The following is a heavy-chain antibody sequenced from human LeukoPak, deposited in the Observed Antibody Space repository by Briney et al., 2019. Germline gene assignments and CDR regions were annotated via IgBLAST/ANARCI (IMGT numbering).Heavy chain of an antibody. D-gene: IGHD2-21*02. J-gene: IGHJ6*03. CDR2: ISSSGSTI. CDR1: GFAFNTYS. Sequence: TGGSLRLSCAASGFAFNTYSMNWVRQAPGKGLEWVSYISSSGSTIYYADSVKGRFTISRDNAKNSLYLQMNSLRAEDTAVYYCGGGDSWGYYYYYMDVWGKGTTVTISS. V-gene: IGHV3-48*04. CDR3: GGGDSWGYYYYYMDV.